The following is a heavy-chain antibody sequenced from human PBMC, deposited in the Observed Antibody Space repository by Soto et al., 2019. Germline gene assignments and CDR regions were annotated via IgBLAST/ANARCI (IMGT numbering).Heavy chain of an antibody. Sequence: QVQLVQSGAEVKKPGSSVKVSCKASGSTFSNYTISWVRQAPGQGLEWMGRIIPIIGVAHYAQKFQGRVTITADKSTSTVDMEMSSLRSEDRAVYYCARVAEMGTVTKGFYYYMAVWGEGTTVTVSS. CDR2: IIPIIGVA. CDR1: GSTFSNYT. D-gene: IGHD4-17*01. V-gene: IGHV1-69*02. J-gene: IGHJ6*03. CDR3: ARVAEMGTVTKGFYYYMAV.